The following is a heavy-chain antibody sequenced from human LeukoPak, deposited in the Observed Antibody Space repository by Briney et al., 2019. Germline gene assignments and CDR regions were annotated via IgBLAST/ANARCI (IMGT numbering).Heavy chain of an antibody. CDR1: GYSIRSGYY. Sequence: SETLSLTCTVSGYSIRSGYYWGWIRQPPGKGLEWIGEINHSGSTNYNPSLKSRVTISVDTSKNQFSLKLSSVTAADTAVYYCARVAAVPIVVVVAAPDAFDIWGQGTMVTVSS. CDR2: INHSGST. D-gene: IGHD2-15*01. CDR3: ARVAAVPIVVVVAAPDAFDI. V-gene: IGHV4-38-2*02. J-gene: IGHJ3*02.